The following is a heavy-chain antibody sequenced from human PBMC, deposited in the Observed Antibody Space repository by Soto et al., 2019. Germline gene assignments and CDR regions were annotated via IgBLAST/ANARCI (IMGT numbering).Heavy chain of an antibody. CDR3: AHRVLRTVFGLVTTTAIYFDF. J-gene: IGHJ4*02. V-gene: IGHV2-5*02. D-gene: IGHD3-3*01. Sequence: QITLNESGPTQVKPRQTLTLTCTFSGFSLTTSGVGVGWIRQSPGKAPEWLALMYWDDDKRYSPSLKSRLTTTKYTSKNQVVLTMADLDPADTATYYCAHRVLRTVFGLVTTTAIYFDFWGQGTPVAVSS. CDR1: GFSLTTSGVG. CDR2: MYWDDDK.